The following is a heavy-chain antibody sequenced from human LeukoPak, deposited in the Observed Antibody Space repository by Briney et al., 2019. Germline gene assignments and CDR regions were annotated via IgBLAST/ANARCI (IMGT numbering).Heavy chain of an antibody. CDR3: ARDAGITFGGVIHGMDV. J-gene: IGHJ6*02. CDR2: IYYSGST. CDR1: GGSISSYY. D-gene: IGHD3-16*01. V-gene: IGHV4-59*01. Sequence: RPSQTLSLTCTVSGGSISSYYWSWIRQPPGKGLEWIGYIYYSGSTNYNPSLKSRVTISVDTSKNQFSLKLSSVTAADTAVYYCARDAGITFGGVIHGMDVWGQGTTVTVSS.